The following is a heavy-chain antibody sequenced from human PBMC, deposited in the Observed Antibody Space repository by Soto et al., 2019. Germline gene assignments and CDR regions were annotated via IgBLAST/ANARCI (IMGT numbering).Heavy chain of an antibody. CDR2: ISAYNGNT. D-gene: IGHD2-2*01. CDR1: GYTFTSYG. Sequence: ASVKVSCKASGYTFTSYGISWVRQAPGQGLEWMGWISAYNGNTNYAQKLQGRVTMTTDTSTSTAYMELRSLRSDDTAVYYCAREYCSSTSCYHYYYYGMDVWGQGTTVTVS. V-gene: IGHV1-18*01. J-gene: IGHJ6*02. CDR3: AREYCSSTSCYHYYYYGMDV.